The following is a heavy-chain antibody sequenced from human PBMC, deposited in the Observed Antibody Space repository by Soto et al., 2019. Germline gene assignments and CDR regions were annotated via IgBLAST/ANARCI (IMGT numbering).Heavy chain of an antibody. CDR3: VRRHVSDSQIDWFDP. CDR1: GYSFTSYG. Sequence: FQLVQSGTEVKKPGASVKISCKASGYSFTSYGLHWVRQAPGQGLEWVGWLNPANGDTIYSPKLQGRVTITRDTSSSTAYMELSTLTFEDTSVYYCVRRHVSDSQIDWFDPWGQGTLVTVSS. D-gene: IGHD3-22*01. J-gene: IGHJ5*02. V-gene: IGHV1-3*01. CDR2: LNPANGDT.